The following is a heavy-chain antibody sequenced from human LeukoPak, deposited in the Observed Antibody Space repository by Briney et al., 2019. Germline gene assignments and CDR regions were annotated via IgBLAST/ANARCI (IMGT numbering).Heavy chain of an antibody. D-gene: IGHD3-10*01. CDR3: VCITMVRGVLY. V-gene: IGHV4-38-2*02. J-gene: IGHJ4*02. CDR1: GYSISSGYY. Sequence: PSETLSLTCTVSGYSISSGYYWGWIRQPPGKGLEWIGSIYHSGSTYYNPSLKSRVTISVDTSKNQFSLKLSSVTAADTAVYYWVCITMVRGVLYWGQGTLVTVSS. CDR2: IYHSGST.